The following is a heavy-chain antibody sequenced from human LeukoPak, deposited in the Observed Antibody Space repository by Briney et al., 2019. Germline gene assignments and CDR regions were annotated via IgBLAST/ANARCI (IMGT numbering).Heavy chain of an antibody. CDR3: AKDFVPAAMFAWFDD. J-gene: IGHJ4*02. CDR1: GFTFSSYA. CDR2: ISVSGGGT. Sequence: GGSLRLSCAASGFTFSSYAMNWVRQAPGKGLEWVLVISVSGGGTFYADSVKGRFTISRDNSKNTLYLQMNSLRPEDTAVYYCAKDFVPAAMFAWFDDWGQGTLVTVSS. V-gene: IGHV3-23*01. D-gene: IGHD2-2*01.